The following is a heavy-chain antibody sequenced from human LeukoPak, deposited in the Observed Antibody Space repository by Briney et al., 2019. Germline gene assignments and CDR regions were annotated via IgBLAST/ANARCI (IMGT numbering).Heavy chain of an antibody. CDR3: ARDRTGEPPAESLDY. CDR1: GFTFSSYW. Sequence: GGSLRLSCAASGFTFSSYWMSWVRQAPGKGLEWVAVISYDGSNKYYADSVKGRFTISRDNSKNTLYLQMNSLRAEDTAVYYCARDRTGEPPAESLDYWGQGTLVTVSS. CDR2: ISYDGSNK. D-gene: IGHD1-1*01. J-gene: IGHJ4*02. V-gene: IGHV3-30-3*01.